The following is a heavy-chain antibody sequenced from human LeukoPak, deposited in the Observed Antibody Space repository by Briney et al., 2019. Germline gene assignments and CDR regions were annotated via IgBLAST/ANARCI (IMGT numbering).Heavy chain of an antibody. J-gene: IGHJ6*02. CDR3: ARPARYYHGMDV. V-gene: IGHV5-51*01. Sequence: GEPLRISCKGSGYSLTSYWIGWVGQMLGKGLGWMGLTYPSVFATSYSPSFQGQVTISADKSISTTYLQWSSLKASDTAMYYCARPARYYHGMDVWGQGTTVTVSS. CDR1: GYSLTSYW. CDR2: TYPSVFAT.